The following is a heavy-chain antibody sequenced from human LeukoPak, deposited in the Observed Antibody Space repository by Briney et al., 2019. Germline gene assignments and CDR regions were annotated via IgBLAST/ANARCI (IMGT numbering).Heavy chain of an antibody. CDR1: GGSISSGSYY. D-gene: IGHD1-26*01. Sequence: SQTLSLTCTVSGGSISSGSYYWSWIRQPPGKGLEWIGYIFYSGSTNYNPSLKSRVTISVDTSKNQFSLKLSSVTAADTAVYYCARVIVGARRGLFDYWGQGTLVTVSS. CDR3: ARVIVGARRGLFDY. V-gene: IGHV4-61*01. J-gene: IGHJ4*02. CDR2: IFYSGST.